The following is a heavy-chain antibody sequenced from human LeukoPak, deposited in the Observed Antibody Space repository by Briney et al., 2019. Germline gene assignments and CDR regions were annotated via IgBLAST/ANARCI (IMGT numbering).Heavy chain of an antibody. V-gene: IGHV3-7*01. CDR3: ARVPRFPLGEIVVVPAATPGY. J-gene: IGHJ4*02. CDR1: GFTFSSYW. D-gene: IGHD2-2*01. CDR2: IKQDGSEK. Sequence: PGGSLRLSCAASGFTFSSYWMSWVRQAPGKGLEWVANIKQDGSEKYYVDSVKGRFTISRDNAKNSLYLQMNSLRAEDTAVYYCARVPRFPLGEIVVVPAATPGYWGQGTLVTVSS.